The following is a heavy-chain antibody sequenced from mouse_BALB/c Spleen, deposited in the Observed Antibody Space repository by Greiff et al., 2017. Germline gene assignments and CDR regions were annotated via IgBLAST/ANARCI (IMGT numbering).Heavy chain of an antibody. V-gene: IGHV5-4*02. CDR1: GFTFSDYY. Sequence: DVKLQESGGGLVKPGGSLKLSCAASGFTFSDYYMYWVRQTPEKRLEWVATISDGGSYTYYPDSVKGRFTISRDNAKNNLYLQMSSLKSEDTAMYYCARALYGNYDDYAMDYWGQGTSVTGSS. CDR2: ISDGGSYT. J-gene: IGHJ4*01. D-gene: IGHD2-1*01. CDR3: ARALYGNYDDYAMDY.